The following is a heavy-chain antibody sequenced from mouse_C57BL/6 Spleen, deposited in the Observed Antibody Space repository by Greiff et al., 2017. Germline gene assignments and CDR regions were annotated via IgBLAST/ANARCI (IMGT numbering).Heavy chain of an antibody. J-gene: IGHJ2*01. CDR2: IGPETGGP. Sequence: QVQLQQSGAELVRPGASVTLSCKASGYTFTDYEMHWVKQTPVHGLEWIGAIGPETGGPAYNQKFKGKAILTADKSSSTAYMELRSLTSEDSAIYYCTRGAYGKGFDYWGQGTTLTVSS. CDR3: TRGAYGKGFDY. V-gene: IGHV1-15*01. CDR1: GYTFTDYE. D-gene: IGHD2-1*01.